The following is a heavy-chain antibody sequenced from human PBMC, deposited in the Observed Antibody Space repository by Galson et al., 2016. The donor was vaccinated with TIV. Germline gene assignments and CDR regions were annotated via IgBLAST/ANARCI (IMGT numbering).Heavy chain of an antibody. Sequence: CAISGDSVSSKSAAWNWIRQSPSSGLEWLGRTCSRSRWYNEYAVSVRSRISINPDTSKNQFSLQLNSVTPEDTAIYYCARGGGDGQKALTHFDHWGQGTLLTVAS. CDR1: GDSVSSKSAA. CDR3: ARGGGDGQKALTHFDH. CDR2: TCSRSRWYN. J-gene: IGHJ4*02. V-gene: IGHV6-1*01. D-gene: IGHD5-24*01.